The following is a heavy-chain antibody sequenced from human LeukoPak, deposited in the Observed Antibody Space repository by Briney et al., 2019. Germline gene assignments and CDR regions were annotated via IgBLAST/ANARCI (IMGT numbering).Heavy chain of an antibody. J-gene: IGHJ6*03. CDR3: AGSYYYYYMDV. D-gene: IGHD3-10*01. CDR2: IHYTGST. V-gene: IGHV4-59*01. CDR1: GGSISSYY. Sequence: SETLSLTCTVSGGSISSYYWSWIRQPPRKGLEWIGYIHYTGSTNYNPSLKSRVTISVDTSKNQFSLKLSSVTAADTAVYYCAGSYYYYYMDVWGKGTTVTISS.